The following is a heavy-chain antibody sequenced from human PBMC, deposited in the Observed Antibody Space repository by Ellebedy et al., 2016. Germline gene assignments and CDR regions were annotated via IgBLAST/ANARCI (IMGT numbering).Heavy chain of an antibody. Sequence: GGSLRLSXAASGFTFSSYAMHWVRQAPGKGLEWVAVIWYDGSNKYYADSVKGRFTISRDNSKNTLYLQMNSLRAEDTAVYYCARGDARGAFDIWGQGTMVTVSS. CDR3: ARGDARGAFDI. CDR2: IWYDGSNK. J-gene: IGHJ3*02. CDR1: GFTFSSYA. V-gene: IGHV3-33*08.